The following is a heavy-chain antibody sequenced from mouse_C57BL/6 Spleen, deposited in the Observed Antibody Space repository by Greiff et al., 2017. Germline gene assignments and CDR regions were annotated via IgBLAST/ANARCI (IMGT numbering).Heavy chain of an antibody. V-gene: IGHV1-61*01. J-gene: IGHJ1*03. CDR2: IYPSDSET. CDR3: ARSEGLTTGYFDV. D-gene: IGHD1-1*01. Sequence: QVQLQQPGAELVRPGSSVKLSCKASGYTFTSYWMDWVKQRPGQGLEWIGNIYPSDSETHYNQKFKDKATLTVDKSSSTAYMQLNSLTSEDSAVYYCARSEGLTTGYFDVWGTGTTVTVSS. CDR1: GYTFTSYW.